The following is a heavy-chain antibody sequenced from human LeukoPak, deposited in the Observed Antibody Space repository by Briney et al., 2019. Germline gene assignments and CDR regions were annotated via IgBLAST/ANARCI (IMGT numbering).Heavy chain of an antibody. D-gene: IGHD4-11*01. CDR3: ARCRSDYRTVDP. V-gene: IGHV4-61*02. CDR1: GDSISSGSYF. CDR2: IYTSGST. Sequence: SQTLSLTCTVSGDSISSGSYFWSWIRQPARKGLEWIGRIYTSGSTNYNPSLKSRVTISVDTSKNQFSLKLSSVTAADTAVYYCARCRSDYRTVDPWGQGTLVSVSS. J-gene: IGHJ5*02.